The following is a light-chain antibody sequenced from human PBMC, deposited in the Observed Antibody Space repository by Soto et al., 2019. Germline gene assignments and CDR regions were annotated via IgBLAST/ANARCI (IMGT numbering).Light chain of an antibody. CDR2: AAS. CDR3: QQLNSYPPF. CDR1: QGISSY. V-gene: IGKV1-9*01. J-gene: IGKJ3*01. Sequence: DIQLTQSPSFLSASVGDRVTITCRASQGISSYLAWYQQKPGKAPKLLIYAASPLQSGVPSRFSGSGSGTEFTLTISSLQPDDFATYYCQQLNSYPPFFGPGTKVDIK.